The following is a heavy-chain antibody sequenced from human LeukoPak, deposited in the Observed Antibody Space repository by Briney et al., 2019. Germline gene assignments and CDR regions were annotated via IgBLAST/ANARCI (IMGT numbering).Heavy chain of an antibody. D-gene: IGHD5-24*01. CDR3: ATLATDGYNFDY. Sequence: ASVKVSCKASGGTFSSYASSWVRQAPGQGLEWMGRIIPILGIANYAQKFQGRVTLTADKSTSTAYMELSSLRSEDTAVYYCATLATDGYNFDYWGQGTLVTVSS. V-gene: IGHV1-69*04. CDR2: IIPILGIA. CDR1: GGTFSSYA. J-gene: IGHJ4*02.